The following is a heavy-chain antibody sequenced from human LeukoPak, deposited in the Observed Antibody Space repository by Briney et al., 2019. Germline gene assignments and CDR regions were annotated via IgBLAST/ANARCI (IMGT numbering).Heavy chain of an antibody. V-gene: IGHV3-64*01. J-gene: IGHJ4*02. CDR3: AGSGGSYDY. CDR2: ISSNGGST. Sequence: GGSLRLSCAASGFTFSTYARNWVRQAPGKGLEYVSAISSNGGSTYYAKSVKGRFTISRDNSKNTLYLQMGSLRAEDMAVYYCAGSGGSYDYWGQGTLVTVSS. D-gene: IGHD1-26*01. CDR1: GFTFSTYA.